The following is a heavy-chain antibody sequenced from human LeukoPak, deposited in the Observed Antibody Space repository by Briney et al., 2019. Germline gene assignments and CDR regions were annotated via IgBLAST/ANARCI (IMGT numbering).Heavy chain of an antibody. CDR3: VRFGPDHDMGL. D-gene: IGHD3-16*01. Sequence: GGSLRLSCAAAGFRFSNYWMTWVRQAPEKGLEWLARIKTDGSETYYVDSVKGRFTISRDNAKSSLYLQMNSLRVEDTAVYHCVRFGPDHDMGLWGQGTTVTVSS. J-gene: IGHJ6*02. V-gene: IGHV3-7*01. CDR2: IKTDGSET. CDR1: GFRFSNYW.